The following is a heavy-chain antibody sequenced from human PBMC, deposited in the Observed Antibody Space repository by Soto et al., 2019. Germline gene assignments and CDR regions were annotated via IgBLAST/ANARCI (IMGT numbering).Heavy chain of an antibody. CDR1: GYTFTNYD. J-gene: IGHJ6*02. Sequence: QVHLVQSGAEVKKPGASVKVSCKASGYTFTNYDINWVRQAPGQGLEWMGWISTYTGNTNYAQKLQGRVPRPPDTSTRTAYMELRSLRSDDTAVYYCARGYYYCSGRPPPGGMDVWGQGTTVTVSS. CDR3: ARGYYYCSGRPPPGGMDV. CDR2: ISTYTGNT. V-gene: IGHV1-18*01. D-gene: IGHD3-10*01.